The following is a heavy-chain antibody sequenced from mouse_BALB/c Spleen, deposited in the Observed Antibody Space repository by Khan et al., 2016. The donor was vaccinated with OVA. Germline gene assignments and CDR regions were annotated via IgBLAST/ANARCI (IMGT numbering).Heavy chain of an antibody. J-gene: IGHJ3*01. CDR1: GYTYTSYV. V-gene: IGHV1S136*01. CDR3: ARGGITTGFAD. Sequence: VQLQQSGPELVKPGASVKLSCTASGYTYTSYVMYWVKQKPGQGLEWFGYINPYNDGTKYDETFKGKATLTPDKSSSTAYMQLSSLTSEDSAVYYCARGGITTGFADWGEGTLVTVSA. CDR2: INPYNDGT. D-gene: IGHD2-4*01.